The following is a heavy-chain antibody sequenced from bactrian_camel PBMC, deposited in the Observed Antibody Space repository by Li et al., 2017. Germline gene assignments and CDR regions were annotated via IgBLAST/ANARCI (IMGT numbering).Heavy chain of an antibody. V-gene: IGHV3S29*01. D-gene: IGHD6*01. Sequence: QLVESGGGSVQAGGSLRLSCAASGNTYSNNCMAWIRQAPGKELEWVSTITNIGRTLYFAPVKGRFTISQDNAKNTLYLQMSSLTPEDSAMYYCAAGRQLLSFCDLGTSPYDYWGQGTQVTVS. CDR1: GNTYSNNC. J-gene: IGHJ4*01. CDR3: AAGRQLLSFCDLGTSPYDY. CDR2: ITNIGRTL.